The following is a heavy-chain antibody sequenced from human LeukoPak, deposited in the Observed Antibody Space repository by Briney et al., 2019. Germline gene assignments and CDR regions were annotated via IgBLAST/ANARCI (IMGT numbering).Heavy chain of an antibody. Sequence: GASVKVSCKVSGYSFSSYGISWVRQAPGQGLQWMGWIKPDSGVTQYAQKFQGRVTMTSDTSINTAYMELSSLRSDDTAMYYCARDGPSVIPEFDFWGQGTLVTVSS. CDR2: IKPDSGVT. D-gene: IGHD2-21*02. V-gene: IGHV1-18*01. J-gene: IGHJ4*02. CDR1: GYSFSSYG. CDR3: ARDGPSVIPEFDF.